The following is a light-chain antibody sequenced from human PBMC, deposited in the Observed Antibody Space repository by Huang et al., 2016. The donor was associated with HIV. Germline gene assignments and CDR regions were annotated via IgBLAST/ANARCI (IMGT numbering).Light chain of an antibody. J-gene: IGKJ4*01. CDR1: QGLANY. V-gene: IGKV3-11*01. CDR3: QQRGNWQLT. Sequence: EIVLTQSPATLSLSPGERATLSGRPSQGLANYLAWYQQKPGQAPRLLIYDASNRATGIPARFRGSGSGTDFTLTISSLEPEDFAVYYCQQRGNWQLTFGGGTKVEI. CDR2: DAS.